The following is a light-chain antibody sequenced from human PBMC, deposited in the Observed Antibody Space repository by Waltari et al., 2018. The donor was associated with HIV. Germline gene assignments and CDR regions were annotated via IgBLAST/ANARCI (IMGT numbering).Light chain of an antibody. J-gene: IGKJ2*01. CDR1: QRISSY. V-gene: IGKV1-39*01. CDR2: AAL. Sequence: DIQLTQLPSSLSASVGARVTITCRASQRISSYLTWYQQKPGKAPNLLISAALNWQRGFPSRFSGGRSETDFTLTIDSLQPEDSATYCCRPSHSAPPPFGQGTKVEIK. CDR3: RPSHSAPPP.